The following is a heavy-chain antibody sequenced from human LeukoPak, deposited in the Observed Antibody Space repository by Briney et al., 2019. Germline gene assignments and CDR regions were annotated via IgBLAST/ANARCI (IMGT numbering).Heavy chain of an antibody. CDR1: GGPISSYY. D-gene: IGHD6-6*01. Sequence: SETLSLTCTVSGGPISSYYWSWIRQPPGKGLEWIGYIYYSGSTNYNPSLTSRVTISVDTSKNQFSLKLSSVTAADTAVYYCARCSSSSGVVIDWGQGTLVTVSS. V-gene: IGHV4-59*01. J-gene: IGHJ4*02. CDR3: ARCSSSSGVVID. CDR2: IYYSGST.